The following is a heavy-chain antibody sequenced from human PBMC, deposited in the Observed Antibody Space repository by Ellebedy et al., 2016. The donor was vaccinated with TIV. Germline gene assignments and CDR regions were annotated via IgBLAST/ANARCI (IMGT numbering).Heavy chain of an antibody. V-gene: IGHV4-38-2*01. Sequence: SETLSLTCSDSHYSISSDYYWGWIRQPPGQGLEWIGSVSLGRTTFYNPSLKSRVTISVDTSKNQFSLRLASVTAADTAVYYCAGNNYTSGTWGQGTLVSVSS. CDR1: HYSISSDYY. CDR3: AGNNYTSGT. D-gene: IGHD2-2*02. J-gene: IGHJ5*02. CDR2: VSLGRTT.